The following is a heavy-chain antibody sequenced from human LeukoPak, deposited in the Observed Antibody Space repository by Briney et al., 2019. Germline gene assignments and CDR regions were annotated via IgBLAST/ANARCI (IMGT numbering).Heavy chain of an antibody. V-gene: IGHV3-30*04. J-gene: IGHJ5*02. CDR1: GSTFSSYA. CDR3: ARDRIVVVVAALHVGFDP. D-gene: IGHD2-15*01. Sequence: GRSLRLSCAASGSTFSSYAMHWVRQAPGKGLEGVAVISYDGSNKYYADSVKGRFTISRDNSKNTLYLQMNSLRAEDTAVYYCARDRIVVVVAALHVGFDPWGQGTLVTVSS. CDR2: ISYDGSNK.